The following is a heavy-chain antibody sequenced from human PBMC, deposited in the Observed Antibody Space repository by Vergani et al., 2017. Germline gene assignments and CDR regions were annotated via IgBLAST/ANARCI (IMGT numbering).Heavy chain of an antibody. CDR3: ARDMTAYQYYYDSSGYYDY. V-gene: IGHV1-2*02. CDR1: GYTFTGYY. Sequence: QVQLVQSGAEVKKPGASVKVSCKASGYTFTGYYMHWVRQAPGQGLEWVGWINPNSGGTNYAQKFQGRVTMTRDTSISTAYMELSRLRSDDTAVYYCARDMTAYQYYYDSSGYYDYWGQGTLVTVSS. D-gene: IGHD3-22*01. CDR2: INPNSGGT. J-gene: IGHJ4*02.